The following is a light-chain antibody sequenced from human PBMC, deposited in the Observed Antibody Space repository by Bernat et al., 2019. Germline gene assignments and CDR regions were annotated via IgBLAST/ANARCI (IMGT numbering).Light chain of an antibody. CDR1: SSNIGAGYD. CDR3: QSYDSSLSGWV. CDR2: GNS. V-gene: IGLV1-40*01. J-gene: IGLJ3*02. Sequence: QSVLTQPPSVSGAPGQRVTISCTGISSNIGAGYDVHWYQQLPGTAPKLLIYGNSNRPSGVPDRFSGSKSGTSASLAITGLQAEDEADYYWQSYDSSLSGWVFGGGTKLTVL.